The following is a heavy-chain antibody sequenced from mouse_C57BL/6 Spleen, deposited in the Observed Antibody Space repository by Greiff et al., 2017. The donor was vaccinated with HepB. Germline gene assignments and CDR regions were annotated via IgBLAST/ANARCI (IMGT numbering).Heavy chain of an antibody. J-gene: IGHJ2*01. CDR3: ARSNYYGSSH. V-gene: IGHV5-17*01. CDR1: GFTFSDYG. Sequence: DVQLVESGGGLVKPGGSLKLSCAASGFTFSDYGMHWVRQAPEKGLEWVAYISSGSSTIYYADTVKGRFTISRDNAKNTLFLQMTSLRSEDTAMYYCARSNYYGSSHWGQGTTLTVSS. D-gene: IGHD1-1*01. CDR2: ISSGSSTI.